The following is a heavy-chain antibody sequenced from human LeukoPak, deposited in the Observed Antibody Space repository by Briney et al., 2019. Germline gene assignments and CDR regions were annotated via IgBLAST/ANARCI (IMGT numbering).Heavy chain of an antibody. J-gene: IGHJ6*03. Sequence: SGTLSLTCTVSGGSISSYYWNWIRQPAGKGLEWIGRITTSGSTNYNPSLKSRVTMSVDTSKNQFSLKLTSVTAADTAVYYCARGGYDFWTNYYYYMDVWGKGTTVTVSS. CDR2: ITTSGST. V-gene: IGHV4-4*07. D-gene: IGHD3-3*01. CDR1: GGSISSYY. CDR3: ARGGYDFWTNYYYYMDV.